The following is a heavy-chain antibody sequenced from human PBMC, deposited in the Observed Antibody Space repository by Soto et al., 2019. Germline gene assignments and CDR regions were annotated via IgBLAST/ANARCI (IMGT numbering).Heavy chain of an antibody. CDR1: GFTVSSYA. Sequence: GGSLRLSCAASGFTVSSYAMHLVRQAPGKGLEWVAVISHDGSNKYYADSVKGRFTISRDNSKNTLYLQMNSLRAEDTAVYYCARVFYDILTGFSLDSGMDVWGQGTTVTVSS. V-gene: IGHV3-30-3*01. CDR3: ARVFYDILTGFSLDSGMDV. CDR2: ISHDGSNK. D-gene: IGHD3-9*01. J-gene: IGHJ6*02.